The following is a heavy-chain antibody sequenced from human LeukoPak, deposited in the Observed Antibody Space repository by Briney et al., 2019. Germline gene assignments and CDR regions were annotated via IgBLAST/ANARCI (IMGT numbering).Heavy chain of an antibody. CDR1: GGTFSNYA. V-gene: IGHV1-46*01. CDR2: INPSGGGT. CDR3: ARDNTVVGPFDY. Sequence: ASVKVSCKASGGTFSNYAISWVRQAPGQGLEWMGIINPSGGGTSYAQKFQGRVTMTRDTSTSTVYMELSSLRSEDTAVYYCARDNTVVGPFDYWGQGTLVTVSS. D-gene: IGHD4-11*01. J-gene: IGHJ4*02.